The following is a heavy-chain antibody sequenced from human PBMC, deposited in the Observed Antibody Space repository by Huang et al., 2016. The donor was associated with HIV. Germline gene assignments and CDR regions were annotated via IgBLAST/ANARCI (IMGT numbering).Heavy chain of an antibody. D-gene: IGHD5-18*01. CDR2: IQPGDPET. CDR1: GYSFTNYW. V-gene: IGHV5-51*03. CDR3: ARRARGYSNAYPGYYYYMDV. J-gene: IGHJ6*03. Sequence: EVQLVQSGAEVKKPGESLKISCKGSGYSFTNYWIGWVRQMPGKGLEWMGIIQPGDPETRYSPSFQGQVTISADKSISTAYLQWSSLKASDTAMYYCARRARGYSNAYPGYYYYMDVWGKGTTVTVSS.